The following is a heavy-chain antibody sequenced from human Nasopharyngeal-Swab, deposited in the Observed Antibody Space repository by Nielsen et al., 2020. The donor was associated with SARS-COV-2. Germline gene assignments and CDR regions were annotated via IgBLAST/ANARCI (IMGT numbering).Heavy chain of an antibody. J-gene: IGHJ4*02. CDR2: FDPEDGET. V-gene: IGHV1-24*01. D-gene: IGHD1-1*01. CDR3: ATGTTGTQHFDY. CDR1: GYTLTELS. Sequence: ASVKVSCKVSGYTLTELSMHWVRHAPGKGLEWVGGFDPEDGETIYAQKFQGRVTITRDTSASTAYMELSSLRSEDTAVYYCATGTTGTQHFDYWGQGTLVTVSS.